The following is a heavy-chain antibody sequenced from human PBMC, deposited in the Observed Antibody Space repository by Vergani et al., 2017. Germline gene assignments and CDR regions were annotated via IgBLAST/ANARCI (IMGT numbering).Heavy chain of an antibody. Sequence: QVQLQESGPGLVKPSETLSLTCTVSGGSISSYYWSWIRQPAGKGLEWIGYIYYSGSNNYNPSLKRRVTISVDTCKNQFSLKLSSVTAADTAVYYCARATDFWSGFGYWGQGTLVTVSS. CDR1: GGSISSYY. J-gene: IGHJ4*02. CDR2: IYYSGSN. D-gene: IGHD3-3*01. CDR3: ARATDFWSGFGY. V-gene: IGHV4-59*01.